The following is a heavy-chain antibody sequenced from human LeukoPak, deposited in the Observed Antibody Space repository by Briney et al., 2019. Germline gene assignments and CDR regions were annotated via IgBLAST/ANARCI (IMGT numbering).Heavy chain of an antibody. V-gene: IGHV7-4-1*02. CDR3: ARDVTDTMIVLQYYFDY. J-gene: IGHJ4*02. CDR2: INTNTGNP. D-gene: IGHD3-22*01. CDR1: GYTFTSYA. Sequence: ASVKVSCKASGYTFTSYAMNWVRRAPGQGLEWMGWINTNTGNPTYAQGFTGRFVFSLDTSVSTAYLQISSLKAEDTAVYYCARDVTDTMIVLQYYFDYWGQGTLVTVSS.